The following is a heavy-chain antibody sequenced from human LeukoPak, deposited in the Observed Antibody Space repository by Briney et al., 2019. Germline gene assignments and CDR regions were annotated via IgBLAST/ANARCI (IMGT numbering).Heavy chain of an antibody. D-gene: IGHD3-22*01. CDR3: AGVGSSDYQRFDY. V-gene: IGHV3-7*01. J-gene: IGHJ4*02. CDR1: GFTFSTYW. Sequence: SGGSLRLSCAASGFTFSTYWMSWVRQAPGKGLEWVTNIKQDGSEKYYVDSVNGRFTISRHNAKNSLYLQMNSLRAEDTAIYYCAGVGSSDYQRFDYWGQGTLVTVSS. CDR2: IKQDGSEK.